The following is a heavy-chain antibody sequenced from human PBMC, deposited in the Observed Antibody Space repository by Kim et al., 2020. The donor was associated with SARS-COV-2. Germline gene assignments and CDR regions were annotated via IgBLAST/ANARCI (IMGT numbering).Heavy chain of an antibody. CDR3: AREIVATIGVWYYYYGMDV. D-gene: IGHD5-12*01. CDR2: ISAYNGNT. V-gene: IGHV1-18*01. J-gene: IGHJ6*02. CDR1: GYTFTSYG. Sequence: VSVKVSCKASGYTFTSYGISWVRQAPGQGLEWMGWISAYNGNTNYAQKLQGRVTMTTDTSTSTAYMELRSLRSDDTAVYYCAREIVATIGVWYYYYGMDVWGQGTTVTVSS.